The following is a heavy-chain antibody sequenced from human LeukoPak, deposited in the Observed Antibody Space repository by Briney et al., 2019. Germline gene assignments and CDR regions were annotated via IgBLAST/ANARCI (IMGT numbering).Heavy chain of an antibody. V-gene: IGHV1-18*01. Sequence: ASVTVSFKASGYTFTSYGISWVRQAPGQGVAWMGWISAYNGNTNYAQKLQGRVTMTTDTSTSTAYMELRSLRSDDTAVYYCARWTVGATADYWGQGTLVTVSS. J-gene: IGHJ4*02. CDR1: GYTFTSYG. D-gene: IGHD1-26*01. CDR3: ARWTVGATADY. CDR2: ISAYNGNT.